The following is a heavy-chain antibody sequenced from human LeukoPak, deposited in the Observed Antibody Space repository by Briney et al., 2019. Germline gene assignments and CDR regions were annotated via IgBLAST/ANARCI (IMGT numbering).Heavy chain of an antibody. CDR2: ISSDGIDK. J-gene: IGHJ4*02. D-gene: IGHD5-12*01. CDR1: GVTFRNYG. CDR3: TTKVMRGNLGDDYDD. Sequence: GGSLRLSCSVSGVTFRNYGMHWVRQAPGKGLEWVALISSDGIDKLYGASVKGRFTISRDVSKSTLYLQMNSLTAEDTAVYYCTTKVMRGNLGDDYDDWGQGTLVTVSS. V-gene: IGHV3-30*03.